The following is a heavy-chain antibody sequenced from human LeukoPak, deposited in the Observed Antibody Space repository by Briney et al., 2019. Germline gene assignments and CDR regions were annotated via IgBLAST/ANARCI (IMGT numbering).Heavy chain of an antibody. CDR2: MSYDGSNK. CDR1: GFTFSSYA. Sequence: GGSLRLSCAASGFTFSSYAMHWVRQAPGKGLEWVAVMSYDGSNKYYADSVKGRFTISRDNSKSTLYLQMNSLRAEDTAVYYCARDKSTVVTIFGVVSVYYYYGMDVWGQGTTVTVSS. V-gene: IGHV3-30-3*01. J-gene: IGHJ6*02. D-gene: IGHD3-3*01. CDR3: ARDKSTVVTIFGVVSVYYYYGMDV.